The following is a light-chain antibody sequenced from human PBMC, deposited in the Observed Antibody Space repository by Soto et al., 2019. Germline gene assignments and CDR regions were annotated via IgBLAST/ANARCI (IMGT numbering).Light chain of an antibody. CDR2: TTN. CDR1: SSTIGSKT. J-gene: IGLJ2*01. V-gene: IGLV1-44*01. CDR3: AAWDDRLSGLV. Sequence: QSVLTQPPSASGTPGQRVTISCSGSSSTIGSKTLNWYQHLPGSAPKLLIYTTNQRPSGVPDRISGSKSGTSASLAISGLRSEDEADYYCAAWDDRLSGLVFGRGTKVTVL.